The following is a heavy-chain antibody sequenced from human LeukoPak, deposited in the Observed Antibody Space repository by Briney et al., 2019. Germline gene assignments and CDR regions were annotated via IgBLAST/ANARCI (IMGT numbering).Heavy chain of an antibody. CDR3: ARVLGDYPLYYYLYGMDV. CDR1: GFTVSSNY. D-gene: IGHD4-17*01. V-gene: IGHV3-53*01. CDR2: IYSGGRT. Sequence: QSGGSLRLSCAASGFTVSSNYMSWVRQAQGQGPEWVSVIYSGGRTYYADSVKGRFTISRDNSKNTLYLQMNSLRAEDTAVYYCARVLGDYPLYYYLYGMDVWGQGTTVTVSS. J-gene: IGHJ6*02.